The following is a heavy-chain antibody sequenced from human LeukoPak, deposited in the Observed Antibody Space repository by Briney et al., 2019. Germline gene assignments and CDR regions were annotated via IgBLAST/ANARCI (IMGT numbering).Heavy chain of an antibody. CDR2: IIPILGIA. V-gene: IGHV1-69*04. J-gene: IGHJ6*02. D-gene: IGHD6-13*01. CDR3: AGGIAAAGGYYYYGMDV. Sequence: GSSVKVSCKASGGTFSSYAISWVRQAPGQGLEWMGRIIPILGIANYAQKFQGRVTITADKSTSTAYMELSSLRSEDTAVYYCAGGIAAAGGYYYYGMDVWGQGTTVTVSS. CDR1: GGTFSSYA.